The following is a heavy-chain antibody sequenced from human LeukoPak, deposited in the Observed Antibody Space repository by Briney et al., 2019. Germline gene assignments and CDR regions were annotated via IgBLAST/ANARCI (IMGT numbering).Heavy chain of an antibody. V-gene: IGHV5-51*01. D-gene: IGHD5/OR15-5a*01. CDR3: ARHYVYRQIDY. CDR1: GYGFIAYW. CDR2: IYPGDSDT. J-gene: IGHJ4*02. Sequence: GESLKISCKGSGYGFIAYWIAWVRQMPGKGLEWMGIIYPGDSDTRYSPSFQGQVTISADKSTNTAYLQWSSLKASDTAMYYCARHYVYRQIDYWGQGTLVTVSS.